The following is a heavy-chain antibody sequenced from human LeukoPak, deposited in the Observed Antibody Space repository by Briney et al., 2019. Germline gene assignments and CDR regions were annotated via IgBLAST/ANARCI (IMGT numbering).Heavy chain of an antibody. V-gene: IGHV4-34*01. CDR3: ARHPRVAARYYFDY. CDR2: INHSGST. CDR1: GGSFSGYY. J-gene: IGHJ4*02. Sequence: SETLSLTCAVYGGSFSGYYWSWIRQPPGKGLEWIGEINHSGSTNYNPSLKSRVTISVDTSKNQFSLKLSSVTAADTAVYYYARHPRVAARYYFDYWGQGTLVTVSS. D-gene: IGHD6-6*01.